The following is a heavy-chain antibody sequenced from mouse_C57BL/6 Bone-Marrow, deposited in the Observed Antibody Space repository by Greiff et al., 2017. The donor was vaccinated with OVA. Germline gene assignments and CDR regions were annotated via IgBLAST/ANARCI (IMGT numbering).Heavy chain of an antibody. Sequence: EVQLQQSGPVLVKPGASVKMSCKASGYTFTDYYMNWVKQSHGKSLEWIGVINPYNGGTSYNQKFKGKATLTVDKSSSTAYMELNSLTSEDSAVYYCARGGIYYGYDGWYAMDYWGQGTSVTVSS. CDR2: INPYNGGT. CDR1: GYTFTDYY. J-gene: IGHJ4*01. V-gene: IGHV1-19*01. D-gene: IGHD2-2*01. CDR3: ARGGIYYGYDGWYAMDY.